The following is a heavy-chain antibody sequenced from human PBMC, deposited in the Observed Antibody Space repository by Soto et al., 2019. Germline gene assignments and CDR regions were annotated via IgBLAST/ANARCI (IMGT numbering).Heavy chain of an antibody. V-gene: IGHV4-31*03. J-gene: IGHJ4*02. CDR3: ARDQRWGHFDY. CDR2: IYYSGST. CDR1: GGSISSGGYY. D-gene: IGHD7-27*01. Sequence: SETLSLTCTVSGGSISSGGYYWSWIRQHPGKGLEWIGYIYYSGSTYYNPSLKSRVTISVDTSKNQFSLKLSSVTAADTAVYYCARDQRWGHFDYWGQGTLVTVSS.